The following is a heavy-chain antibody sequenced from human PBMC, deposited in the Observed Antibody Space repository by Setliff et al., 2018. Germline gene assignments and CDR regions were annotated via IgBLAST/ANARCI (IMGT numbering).Heavy chain of an antibody. CDR3: AKVRSSGWEEPDY. V-gene: IGHV3-48*01. D-gene: IGHD6-19*01. CDR2: ISGASSTI. J-gene: IGHJ4*02. Sequence: PGGSLRLSCVVSGFTFRNFGMTWVRQAPGKGLEWLSKISGASSTIYYADSVKGRFTISRDNAQNSLYLQMNNLRAEDTAVYFCAKVRSSGWEEPDYWGQGTQVTVS. CDR1: GFTFRNFG.